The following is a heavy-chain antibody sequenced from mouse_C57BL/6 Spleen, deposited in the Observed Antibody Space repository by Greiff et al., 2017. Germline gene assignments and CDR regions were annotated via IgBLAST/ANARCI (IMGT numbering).Heavy chain of an antibody. Sequence: EVQVVESGGGLVKPGGSLKLSCAASGFTFSDYGMHWVRQAPEKGLEWVAYISSGSSTIYYADTVKGRFTISRDNAKNTLFLQMTSLRSEDTAMYYCARSRLYYAMDYWGQGTSVTVSS. CDR2: ISSGSSTI. J-gene: IGHJ4*01. V-gene: IGHV5-17*01. CDR1: GFTFSDYG. CDR3: ARSRLYYAMDY.